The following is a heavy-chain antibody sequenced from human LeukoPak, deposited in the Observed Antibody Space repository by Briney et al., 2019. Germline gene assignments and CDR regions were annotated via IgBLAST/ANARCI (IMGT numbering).Heavy chain of an antibody. CDR3: ARGPYYYDSSGYYIPYYGMDV. CDR1: GGSISSSNW. V-gene: IGHV4-4*02. Sequence: SGTLSLTCAVSGGSISSSNWWSWVRQPPGKGLEWIGEIYHSGSTNYNPSLKSRVTISVDKSKNQVSLKLSSVTAADTAVYYCARGPYYYDSSGYYIPYYGMDVWGQGTTVTVSS. D-gene: IGHD3-22*01. CDR2: IYHSGST. J-gene: IGHJ6*02.